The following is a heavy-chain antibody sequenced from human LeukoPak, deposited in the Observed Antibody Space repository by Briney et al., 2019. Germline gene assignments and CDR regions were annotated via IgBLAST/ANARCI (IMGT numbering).Heavy chain of an antibody. J-gene: IGHJ4*02. CDR3: VRDWGYDSSGYWQKYFDT. CDR2: INHDGSST. D-gene: IGHD3-22*01. V-gene: IGHV3-74*01. CDR1: VFTFSTFW. Sequence: GGSLRLSCATSVFTFSTFWMHWVRQAPGKGLVWVSRINHDGSSTNYADSVKGRFTISRDNAKNTLYLQMNSLRAEDTAVYYCVRDWGYDSSGYWQKYFDTWGQGTLVTVSS.